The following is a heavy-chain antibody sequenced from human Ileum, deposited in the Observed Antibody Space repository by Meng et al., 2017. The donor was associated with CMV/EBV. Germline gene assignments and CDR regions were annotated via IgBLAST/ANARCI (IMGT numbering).Heavy chain of an antibody. V-gene: IGHV3-74*01. CDR2: INSDGSST. CDR3: ASGTTTYYYGWGDMDV. D-gene: IGHD3-10*01. CDR1: GFTFSSYW. J-gene: IGHJ6*02. Sequence: GGSLRPSCAASGFTFSSYWMHWVRQAPGKGLVWVSRINSDGSSTSYADSEKGRFTISRDNAKNTLYLQMNSLRAEDTAVYYCASGTTTYYYGWGDMDVWGQGTTVTVSS.